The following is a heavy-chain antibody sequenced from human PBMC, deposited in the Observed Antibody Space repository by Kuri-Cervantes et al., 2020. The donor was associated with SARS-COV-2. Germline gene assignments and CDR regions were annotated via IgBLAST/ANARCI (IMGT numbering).Heavy chain of an antibody. CDR2: ISYDGSNK. CDR3: ATAMGVAVAGERGYYYYYYGMDV. V-gene: IGHV3-30*03. Sequence: GESLKISCAASGFTFSSYGMHWVRQAPGKGLEWVAVISYDGSNKYYADSVKGRFTISRDNSKNTLYLQMNSLRAEDTAVYYCATAMGVAVAGERGYYYYYYGMDVWGQGTTVTVSS. D-gene: IGHD6-19*01. J-gene: IGHJ6*02. CDR1: GFTFSSYG.